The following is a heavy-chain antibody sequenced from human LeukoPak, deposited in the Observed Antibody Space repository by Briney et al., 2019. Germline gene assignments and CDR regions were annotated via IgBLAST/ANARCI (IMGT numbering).Heavy chain of an antibody. Sequence: SETLSLTCGVDDGSFSRFYWTWIRQPPGKGLEWIGESDDYGNTNFNPSLKSRATISMDTSKKQVSLKLTSVSAADTAVYYCARGLRPGKGDALHVWGQGTMVTVSS. V-gene: IGHV4-34*01. CDR3: ARGLRPGKGDALHV. D-gene: IGHD6-25*01. J-gene: IGHJ3*01. CDR1: DGSFSRFY. CDR2: SDDYGNT.